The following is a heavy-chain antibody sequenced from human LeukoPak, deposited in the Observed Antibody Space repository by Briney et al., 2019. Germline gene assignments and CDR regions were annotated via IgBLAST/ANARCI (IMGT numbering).Heavy chain of an antibody. CDR2: IYSGGTT. CDR3: ARVWGLAVAGGEIEY. J-gene: IGHJ4*02. D-gene: IGHD6-13*01. V-gene: IGHV3-53*01. CDR1: GLTVSSNY. Sequence: TGGSLRLSCAASGLTVSSNYMSWVRQAPGKGLEWVSVIYSGGTTYYADSVKGRFTISRDNAKNSLYLQMNSLRDEDTAVYYCARVWGLAVAGGEIEYWGQGTLVTVSS.